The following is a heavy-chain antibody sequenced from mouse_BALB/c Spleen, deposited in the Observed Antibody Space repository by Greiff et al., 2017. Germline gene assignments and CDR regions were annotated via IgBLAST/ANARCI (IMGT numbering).Heavy chain of an antibody. CDR2: ISYSGST. D-gene: IGHD2-4*01. CDR3: ARTDLYYDGWFPY. Sequence: EVQLQESGPGLVKPSQSLSLTCTVTGYSITSDYAWNWIRQFPGNKLEWMGYISYSGSTSYNPSLKSRISITRDTSKNQFFLQLNSVTTEDTATYDCARTDLYYDGWFPYWGQGTLVTVSA. V-gene: IGHV3-2*02. J-gene: IGHJ3*01. CDR1: GYSITSDYA.